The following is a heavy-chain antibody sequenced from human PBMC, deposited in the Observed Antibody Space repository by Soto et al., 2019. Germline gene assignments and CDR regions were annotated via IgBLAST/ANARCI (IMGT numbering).Heavy chain of an antibody. J-gene: IGHJ4*02. Sequence: QVQLVESGGGVVQPGKSLRLSCAASGFTFSRYGMHWVRQAPGKGLEWVAVVWFDGRNKYYADSVKGRFTISRDNSDDTLYLQMNRLRAEDTAGYYCARYRGANSGFDGPSDYWFQGTVVIVSS. CDR3: ARYRGANSGFDGPSDY. CDR1: GFTFSRYG. CDR2: VWFDGRNK. V-gene: IGHV3-33*01. D-gene: IGHD5-12*01.